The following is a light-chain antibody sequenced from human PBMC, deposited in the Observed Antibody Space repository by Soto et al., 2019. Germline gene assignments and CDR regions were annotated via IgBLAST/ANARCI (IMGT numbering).Light chain of an antibody. V-gene: IGKV1-5*03. CDR3: QQYNSYSPWT. Sequence: DIPMTQSPSTLSASVGDRVTITCRASQSISSWLAWYQQKPGKAPKLLIYKASSLESRVPSRFSGSGSGTEFTLTISSLQPDDFATYYCQQYNSYSPWTFGQGTKVEIK. CDR1: QSISSW. J-gene: IGKJ1*01. CDR2: KAS.